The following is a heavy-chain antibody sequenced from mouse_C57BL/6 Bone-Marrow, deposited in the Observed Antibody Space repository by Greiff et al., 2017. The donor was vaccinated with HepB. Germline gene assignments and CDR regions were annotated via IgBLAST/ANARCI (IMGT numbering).Heavy chain of an antibody. CDR2: IYPGNSDT. Sequence: VQLKQSGTVLARPGASVKMSCKTSGYTFTSYWMHWVKQRPGQGLEWIGAIYPGNSDTSYNQKFKGKAKLTAVTSASTAYMELSSLTNEDSAVYYCTRYTLYEYEGAWFAYWGQGTLVTVSA. D-gene: IGHD2-4*01. J-gene: IGHJ3*01. CDR1: GYTFTSYW. V-gene: IGHV1-5*01. CDR3: TRYTLYEYEGAWFAY.